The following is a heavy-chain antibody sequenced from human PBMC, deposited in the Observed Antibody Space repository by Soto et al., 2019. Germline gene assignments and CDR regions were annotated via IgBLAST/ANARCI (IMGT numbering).Heavy chain of an antibody. J-gene: IGHJ5*02. CDR2: ISSNSSAI. CDR3: ARGWGCSSGSCYFTS. Sequence: DVQLVESGGGLVQPGGSLTLSCAASRFTFGSYSMNWVRQAPGKGLEWVSYISSNSSAIWYADSLKGRFIISRDNAENSLYLQMHSLRAEDTAVYFCARGWGCSSGSCYFTSWGQGTLVTAPS. D-gene: IGHD2-15*01. V-gene: IGHV3-48*04. CDR1: RFTFGSYS.